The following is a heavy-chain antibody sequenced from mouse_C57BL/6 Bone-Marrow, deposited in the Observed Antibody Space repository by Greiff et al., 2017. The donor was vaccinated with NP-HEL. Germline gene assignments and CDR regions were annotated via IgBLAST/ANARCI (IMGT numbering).Heavy chain of an antibody. Sequence: EVKVEESGGGLVQPQGSLQLSCAASGFSFTTYAMNWVRQAPGKGLEWVARIRSKSNNYATSYADSVKDRFTISRDESESMLYLQMNNLKTADTAMYSCVSSYGCWGQGTTLTVSS. CDR3: VSSYGC. CDR1: GFSFTTYA. CDR2: IRSKSNNYAT. J-gene: IGHJ2*01. D-gene: IGHD3-3*01. V-gene: IGHV10-1*01.